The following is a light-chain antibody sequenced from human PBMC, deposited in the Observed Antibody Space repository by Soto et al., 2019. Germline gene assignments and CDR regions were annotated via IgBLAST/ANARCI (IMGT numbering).Light chain of an antibody. CDR3: QVWDSSSDHYV. J-gene: IGLJ1*01. Sequence: SYELTQPPSVSVAPGQTARISCGGDDIATKSVHWSQQKPGQAPVLVVYDDNDRPSGIPERLSGSNSGDTATLTISRVKAGDEADYYCQVWDSSSDHYVFGSGTRSPP. V-gene: IGLV3-21*02. CDR1: DIATKS. CDR2: DDN.